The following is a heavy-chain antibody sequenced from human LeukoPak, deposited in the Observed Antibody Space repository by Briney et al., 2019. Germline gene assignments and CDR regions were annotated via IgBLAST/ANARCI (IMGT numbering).Heavy chain of an antibody. J-gene: IGHJ4*02. D-gene: IGHD5-18*01. CDR3: AKNFLGGYTYGESDC. V-gene: IGHV3-30*18. CDR1: GFTFSSYG. CDR2: MSYDGAYK. Sequence: PGRSLRLSCAASGFTFSSYGMHWVRQAPGKGLEWVAVMSYDGAYKYYADSVKGQFTISRDNSKNTLYLQMNSLRAEDTAVYYCAKNFLGGYTYGESDCWGQGTLVTVSS.